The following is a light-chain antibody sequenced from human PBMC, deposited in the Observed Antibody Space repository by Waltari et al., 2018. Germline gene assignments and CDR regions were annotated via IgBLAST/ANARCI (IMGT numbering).Light chain of an antibody. CDR2: SNN. J-gene: IGLJ2*01. CDR1: TSNIGGNT. CDR3: QAWDSSTEV. Sequence: QSVLTQPPSASGTPGQRVTISCSGSTSNIGGNTINWFQQLPGTAPKLLIYSNNQRPSGIPERFSGSNSGNTATLTISGTQAMDEADYHCQAWDSSTEVFGGGTKLTVL. V-gene: IGLV1-44*01.